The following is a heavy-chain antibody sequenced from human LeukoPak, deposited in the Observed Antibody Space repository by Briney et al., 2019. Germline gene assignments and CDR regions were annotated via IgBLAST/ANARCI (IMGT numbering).Heavy chain of an antibody. J-gene: IGHJ3*02. Sequence: SETLSLTCAVYGGSFSGYYWTWIRQPPGKGLEWIGEINHSGSTNYNPSLKSRVTISVDTSKNQFSLKLSSVTAADTAVYYCARARNYYDSSGFYYEGDAFDIWGQGTMATVSS. CDR2: INHSGST. V-gene: IGHV4-34*01. CDR3: ARARNYYDSSGFYYEGDAFDI. CDR1: GGSFSGYY. D-gene: IGHD3-22*01.